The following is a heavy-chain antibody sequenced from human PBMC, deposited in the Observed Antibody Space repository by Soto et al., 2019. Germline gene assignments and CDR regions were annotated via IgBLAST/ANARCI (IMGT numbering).Heavy chain of an antibody. CDR3: ARSLLGDYYDSDGLDN. CDR2: IIPIFDIT. CDR1: GGPCSKYS. D-gene: IGHD3-22*01. Sequence: GASVKVSCKASGGPCSKYSISWVRQAPGQGLEWMGRIIPIFDITNYAQKFQGRVTIIADKSTSTVYMDLSSLRSEDTAVYYCARSLLGDYYDSDGLDNWGQGTLVIVSS. V-gene: IGHV1-69*02. J-gene: IGHJ4*02.